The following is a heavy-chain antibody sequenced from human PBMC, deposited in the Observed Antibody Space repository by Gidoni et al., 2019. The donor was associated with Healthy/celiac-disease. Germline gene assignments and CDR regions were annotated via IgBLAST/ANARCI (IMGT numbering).Heavy chain of an antibody. V-gene: IGHV3-23*01. J-gene: IGHJ4*02. CDR2: ISGSGGST. D-gene: IGHD6-19*01. Sequence: EVQLLESGGGLVQPGGSLRLSCSSSGFTSSSFVMSWVRPAPGKGLEWVSAISGSGGSTAYADSVKGRFTISRDNSKNTLDLQMNSLRAEDTAVYYCAKDPGPLIAVAGRFFDYWGQGTLVTVSS. CDR3: AKDPGPLIAVAGRFFDY. CDR1: GFTSSSFV.